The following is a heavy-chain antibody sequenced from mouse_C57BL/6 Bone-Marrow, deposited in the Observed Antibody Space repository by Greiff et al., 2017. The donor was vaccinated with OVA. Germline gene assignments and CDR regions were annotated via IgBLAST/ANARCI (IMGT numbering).Heavy chain of an antibody. CDR3: ANYDYDGAMDY. CDR1: GFTFSSYG. D-gene: IGHD2-4*01. Sequence: EVQLVESGGDLVKPGGSLKLSCAASGFTFSSYGMSWVRQTPDKRLEWVATISSGGSYTYYPDSVKGRFTISRDNAKNTLYLQMSSLKSEDTAMYYCANYDYDGAMDYWGQGTSVTVSS. CDR2: ISSGGSYT. J-gene: IGHJ4*01. V-gene: IGHV5-6*01.